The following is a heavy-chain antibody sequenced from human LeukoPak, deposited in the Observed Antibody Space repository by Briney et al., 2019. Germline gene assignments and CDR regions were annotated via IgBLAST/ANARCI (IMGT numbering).Heavy chain of an antibody. J-gene: IGHJ4*02. V-gene: IGHV3-66*01. CDR2: IYSGGST. D-gene: IGHD3-9*01. CDR1: GFTVSTYY. CDR3: VAYCDILTGYKY. Sequence: GGSLRLSCAVSGFTVSTYYMSWVRQVPGKGLEWVSVIYSGGSTYYADSVKGRFTISRDNSKNTLYLQMNSLRAEDTAVYYCVAYCDILTGYKYWGQGTLVTVSS.